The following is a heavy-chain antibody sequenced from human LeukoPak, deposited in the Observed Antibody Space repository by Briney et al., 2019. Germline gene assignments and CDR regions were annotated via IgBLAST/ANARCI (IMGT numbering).Heavy chain of an antibody. D-gene: IGHD3-22*01. V-gene: IGHV4-59*01. CDR1: GGSISSYY. J-gene: IGHJ4*02. Sequence: SETLSLTCTVSGGSISSYYWSWIRQPPGKGLEWIGYIYCSGSTNYNPSLKSRVTISVDTSKNQFSLKLSSVTAADTAVYYCARDSVDSSGSFYFDYWGQGTLVTVSS. CDR2: IYCSGST. CDR3: ARDSVDSSGSFYFDY.